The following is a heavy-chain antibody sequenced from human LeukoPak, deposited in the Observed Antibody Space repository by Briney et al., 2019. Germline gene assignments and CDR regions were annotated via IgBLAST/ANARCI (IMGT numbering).Heavy chain of an antibody. CDR3: ARTTGKYFDS. J-gene: IGHJ4*01. Sequence: GGSPRLSCAASGFTFTGYWMHWVRHAPGKGLVWISRIRSDGTGTTYADSVRGRFTLSRDNAKSTLFLQMDSLRAEDTAVYYCARTTGKYFDSWGRGTLVTVSS. D-gene: IGHD7-27*01. CDR2: IRSDGTGT. V-gene: IGHV3-74*01. CDR1: GFTFTGYW.